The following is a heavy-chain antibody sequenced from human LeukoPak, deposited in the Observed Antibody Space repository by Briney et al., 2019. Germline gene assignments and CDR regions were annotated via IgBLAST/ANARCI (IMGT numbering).Heavy chain of an antibody. V-gene: IGHV3-9*01. CDR1: GFTFDDYA. Sequence: GGSLRLSCAVSGFTFDDYAMHWVRQVPGKGLEWVSGINWNSDSIGYADSVKGRFTISRDNAKNSLYLQMNSLRAEDTAVYYCARDRSGYSGYDFFDYWGQGALVTVSS. J-gene: IGHJ4*02. D-gene: IGHD5-12*01. CDR3: ARDRSGYSGYDFFDY. CDR2: INWNSDSI.